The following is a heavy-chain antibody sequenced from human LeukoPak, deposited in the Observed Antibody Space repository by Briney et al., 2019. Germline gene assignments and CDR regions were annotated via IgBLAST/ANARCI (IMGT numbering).Heavy chain of an antibody. D-gene: IGHD2-21*02. CDR3: ASDSYSPEYFQH. CDR2: IRTSGST. Sequence: GGSLRLSCGASGFTFSNYAMSWVRQAPGKGLEWVSAIRTSGSTYYADSVKGRFTISRDNPKNTLYLQMNSLRAEDTAVYYCASDSYSPEYFQHWGQGTLVTVSS. J-gene: IGHJ1*01. V-gene: IGHV3-23*01. CDR1: GFTFSNYA.